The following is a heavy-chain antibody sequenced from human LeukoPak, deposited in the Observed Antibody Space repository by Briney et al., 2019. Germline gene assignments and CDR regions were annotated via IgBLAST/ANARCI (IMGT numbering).Heavy chain of an antibody. CDR1: GVSFSNYY. CDR2: ISYSGST. J-gene: IGHJ5*02. V-gene: IGHV4-59*01. CDR3: RKGDGNVVGWFDP. D-gene: IGHD2-15*01. Sequence: SETLSLTCTASGVSFSNYYRTWIRQPPGKGLEWIGDISYSGSTNYNPSLKSRVTLSVDTSKNQISLQLRFVTAADTAVYYCRKGDGNVVGWFDPWGQGTLVTVSS.